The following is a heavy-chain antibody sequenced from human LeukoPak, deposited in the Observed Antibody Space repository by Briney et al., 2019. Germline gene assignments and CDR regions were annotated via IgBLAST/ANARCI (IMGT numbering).Heavy chain of an antibody. CDR1: GFTFSSYA. V-gene: IGHV3-30-3*01. J-gene: IGHJ4*02. CDR3: ARAYLGYCSGGSCYGDGGY. CDR2: ISYDGSNK. D-gene: IGHD2-15*01. Sequence: GGSLRLSCAASGFTFSSYAMHWVRQAPGKGLEWVAVISYDGSNKYYADSVKGRFTISRDNSKNTLYLQMNSLRAADTAVYYCARAYLGYCSGGSCYGDGGYWGQGTLVTVSS.